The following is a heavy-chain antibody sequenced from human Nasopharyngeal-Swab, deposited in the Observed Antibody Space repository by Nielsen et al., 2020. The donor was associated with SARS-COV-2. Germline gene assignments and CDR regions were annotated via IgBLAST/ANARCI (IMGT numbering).Heavy chain of an antibody. CDR3: ARGFDY. V-gene: IGHV1-24*01. J-gene: IGHJ4*02. CDR1: GYSLAEFELS. CDR2: FDNVDGET. Sequence: ASVKVSCKVSGYSLAEFELSMHWVRQAPGKGLEWMGSFDNVDGETIYAQKFQGRVTMTEDTSTDTAYMELSSLRSDDTAVYYCARGFDYWGQGTLVTVSS.